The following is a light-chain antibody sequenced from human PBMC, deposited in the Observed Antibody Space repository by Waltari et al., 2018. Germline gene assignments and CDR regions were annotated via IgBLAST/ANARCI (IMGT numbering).Light chain of an antibody. CDR3: QTWDSGTVL. CDR1: KLVDKY. J-gene: IGLJ2*01. CDR2: QDS. V-gene: IGLV3-1*01. Sequence: DLTQPPSVSVSPGQTATITCSGEKLVDKYVCWYQQKPGLSPVLVIHQDSERPSGIPGRCSGSNSGNTATLTIRGTQAVDEADYYCQTWDSGTVLFGGGTKVTVL.